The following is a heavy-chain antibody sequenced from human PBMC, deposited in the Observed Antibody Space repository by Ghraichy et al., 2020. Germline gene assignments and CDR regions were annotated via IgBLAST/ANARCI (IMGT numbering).Heavy chain of an antibody. CDR1: GFTFSSYW. CDR3: ARGGFSHAMDV. J-gene: IGHJ6*02. Sequence: SCAASGFTFSSYWMHWVRQAPGKGLVWVSRINNDGSSTIYADSVKGRFTISRDNAKNTLDLQMNSLRADDTAVYYCARGGFSHAMDVLGQGTTVTVSS. V-gene: IGHV3-74*01. D-gene: IGHD5-18*01. CDR2: INNDGSST.